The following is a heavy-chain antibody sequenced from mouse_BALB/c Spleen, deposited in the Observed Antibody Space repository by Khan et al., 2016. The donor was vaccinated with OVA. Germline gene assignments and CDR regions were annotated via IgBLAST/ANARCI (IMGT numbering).Heavy chain of an antibody. CDR1: GFIFSRYS. Sequence: EVELVESGGGLVKPGGSLKLSCVASGFIFSRYSMSWVRQTPEKRLEWVASISTGGTYTYYQARVKERFTLTRDNADNTLYLQLNSLRSEDTAIYYCARHEDYYGSRPYFDYWGQGTTLPVSS. V-gene: IGHV5-9-3*01. D-gene: IGHD1-1*01. CDR2: ISTGGTYT. CDR3: ARHEDYYGSRPYFDY. J-gene: IGHJ2*01.